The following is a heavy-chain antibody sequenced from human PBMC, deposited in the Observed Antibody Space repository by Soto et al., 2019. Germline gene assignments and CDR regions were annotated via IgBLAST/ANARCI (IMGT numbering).Heavy chain of an antibody. V-gene: IGHV4-4*07. D-gene: IGHD4-17*01. CDR2: VYSTGTI. CDR1: GDFISYYS. J-gene: IGHJ5*02. Sequence: PSETLSLTCTVSGDFISYYSWAWIRQSAGKGLEWIWRVYSTGTIFYNPSLKSRATMSVDTSKKQFSLKLTSVNAADTAVYYCARDDFGSNTRAFHXWGQGTLVTVSX. CDR3: ARDDFGSNTRAFHX.